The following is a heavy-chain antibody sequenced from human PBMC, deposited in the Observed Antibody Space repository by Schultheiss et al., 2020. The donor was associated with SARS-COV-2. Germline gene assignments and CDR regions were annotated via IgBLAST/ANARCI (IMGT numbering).Heavy chain of an antibody. CDR3: ARVGRQQLSYYYGMDV. CDR1: GGSISSSNW. CDR2: IYYSGST. Sequence: SETLSLTCAVSGGSISSSNWWSWVRQPPGKGLESIGYIYYSGSTDYNPSLKSRVTISLDTSKNQFSLRLRSVTAADTAVYYCARVGRQQLSYYYGMDVWGQGTTVTVSS. J-gene: IGHJ6*02. V-gene: IGHV4-61*01. D-gene: IGHD6-13*01.